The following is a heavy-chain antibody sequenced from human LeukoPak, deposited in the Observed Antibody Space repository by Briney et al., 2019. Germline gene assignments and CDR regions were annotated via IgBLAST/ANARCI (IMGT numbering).Heavy chain of an antibody. CDR2: IDVDGSST. J-gene: IGHJ3*02. D-gene: IGHD4-17*01. V-gene: IGHV3-74*01. CDR3: ARVSTVTTFDI. Sequence: PGGSLRLSCAASGFTFSNYWMHWVRQAPGKGLVWVSRIDVDGSSTSYADSVKGRFTISRDNAKNTLCLQMNSLRAEDTAVYYCARVSTVTTFDIWGQGTMVTVSS. CDR1: GFTFSNYW.